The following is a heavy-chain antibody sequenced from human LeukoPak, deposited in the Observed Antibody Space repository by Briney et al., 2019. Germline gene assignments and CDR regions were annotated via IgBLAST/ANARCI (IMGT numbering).Heavy chain of an antibody. CDR2: MNPNSGNT. CDR1: GYTFTSYD. D-gene: IGHD3-3*01. V-gene: IGHV1-8*01. CDR3: ARERIDFWSGYRRNDAFDI. J-gene: IGHJ3*02. Sequence: ASVKVSCKASGYTFTSYDINWVRQATGQGLEWMGWMNPNSGNTGYAQKFQGRVTMTRNTSISTAYMELSSLRSEDTAVYYCARERIDFWSGYRRNDAFDIRGQGTMVTVSS.